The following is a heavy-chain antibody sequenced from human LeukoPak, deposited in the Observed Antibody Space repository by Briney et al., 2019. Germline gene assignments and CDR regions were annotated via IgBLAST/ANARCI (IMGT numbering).Heavy chain of an antibody. CDR1: GGSISSSSYY. J-gene: IGHJ3*02. D-gene: IGHD3-22*01. V-gene: IGHV4-39*01. CDR3: ASFPKYYYDSSGRRAFDI. Sequence: PSETLSLTCTVSGGSISSSSYYWGWIRQPPGKGLEWIGSIYYSGSTYYNQSLKSRVTISVDTSKNQFSLKLSSVTAADTAVYYCASFPKYYYDSSGRRAFDIWGQGTMVTVSS. CDR2: IYYSGST.